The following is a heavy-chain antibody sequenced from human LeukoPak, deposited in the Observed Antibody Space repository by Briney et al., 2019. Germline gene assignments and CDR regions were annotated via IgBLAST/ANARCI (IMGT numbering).Heavy chain of an antibody. CDR2: ISAYNGNT. D-gene: IGHD3-22*01. V-gene: IGHV1-18*01. CDR1: GYTFTSYG. J-gene: IGHJ3*02. Sequence: ASVKVSCKASGYTFTSYGITWVRQAPGQGLEWMGWISAYNGNTNYAQKLQGRVTMTTDTSTSTAYMELRSLRSDDTAVYYCARDRSLTHYYDSSGYYYDAFAIWGQGTMVTVSS. CDR3: ARDRSLTHYYDSSGYYYDAFAI.